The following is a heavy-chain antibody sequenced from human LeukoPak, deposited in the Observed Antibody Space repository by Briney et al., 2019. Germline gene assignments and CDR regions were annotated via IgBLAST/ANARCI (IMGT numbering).Heavy chain of an antibody. V-gene: IGHV4-34*01. J-gene: IGHJ3*02. Sequence: SETLSLTCAVYGGSFSGYYWSWIRQPPGKGLEWIGSIYYSGSTYYNPSLKSRVTISVDTSKNQFSLKLSSVTAADTAVYYCARPVGNYDFWSGMDAFDIWGQGTMVTVSS. D-gene: IGHD3-3*01. CDR1: GGSFSGYY. CDR3: ARPVGNYDFWSGMDAFDI. CDR2: IYYSGST.